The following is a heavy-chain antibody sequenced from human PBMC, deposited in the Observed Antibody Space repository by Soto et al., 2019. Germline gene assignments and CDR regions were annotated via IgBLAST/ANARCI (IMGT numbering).Heavy chain of an antibody. CDR1: GYTFSDYA. Sequence: QVQLVQSGGEVKKPGASVKVSCQASGYTFSDYAISWVRQAPGQGLEWMGWISASTRNTDQAQNFQGRVIMTLDTSTNPAYMELRSLRSDATAVYSWVGCYCSVGSCYACWHFNLWGRGTLVTVSS. D-gene: IGHD2-15*01. J-gene: IGHJ2*01. CDR2: ISASTRNT. CDR3: VGCYCSVGSCYACWHFNL. V-gene: IGHV1-18*01.